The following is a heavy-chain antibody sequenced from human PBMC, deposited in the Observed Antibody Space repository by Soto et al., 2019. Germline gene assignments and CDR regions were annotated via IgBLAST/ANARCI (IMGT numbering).Heavy chain of an antibody. J-gene: IGHJ4*02. CDR2: IYYSGST. Sequence: TLSLTCTVSGGSISSGGYYWSWIRQHPGKGLEWIGYIYYSGSTYYNPSLKSRVTISVDTSKNQFSLKLSSVTAADTAVYYCARIHYYDSSGYYRAFDYWGQGTLVTVSS. V-gene: IGHV4-31*03. CDR3: ARIHYYDSSGYYRAFDY. D-gene: IGHD3-22*01. CDR1: GGSISSGGYY.